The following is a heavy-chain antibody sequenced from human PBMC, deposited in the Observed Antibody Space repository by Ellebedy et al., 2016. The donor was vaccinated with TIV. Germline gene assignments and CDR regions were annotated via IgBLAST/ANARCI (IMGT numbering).Heavy chain of an antibody. J-gene: IGHJ6*02. CDR1: GFTLSSYN. CDR3: ASDRGNYGGAPYNGMDI. CDR2: FGSGGST. Sequence: GGSLRLSCAASGFTLSSYNMNWVRQAPGKGLEWVSYFGSGGSTIYADSVKGRFTISRDNSKNTLYLQMNSLRPEDTAVYYCASDRGNYGGAPYNGMDIWGQGTTVTVSS. V-gene: IGHV3-48*01. D-gene: IGHD3-10*01.